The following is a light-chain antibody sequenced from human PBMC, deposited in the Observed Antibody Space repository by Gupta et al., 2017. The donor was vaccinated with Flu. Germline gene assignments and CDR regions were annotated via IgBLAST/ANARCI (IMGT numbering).Light chain of an antibody. Sequence: SAGQAATSTWAGEKFEDVYGSWHQQKPGHAPVLVIYQDDNRPAGIPERFSGSNSGNTATLTISGTQAVDEADYSCQVLDTTTVVFGGGTKLTVL. CDR1: KFEDVY. V-gene: IGLV3-1*01. CDR3: QVLDTTTVV. J-gene: IGLJ2*01. CDR2: QDD.